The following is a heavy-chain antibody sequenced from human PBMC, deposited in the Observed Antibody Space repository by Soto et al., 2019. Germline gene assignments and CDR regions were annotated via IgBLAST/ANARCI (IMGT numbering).Heavy chain of an antibody. J-gene: IGHJ4*02. V-gene: IGHV1-69*08. Sequence: QVQLVQSGAEVKKPGSSVKVSCKASGGTFSSYTISWVRQAPGQGLECMGRIIPILGIANYAQKFQGRVTIYADKSTSTAYMELSSLRSEDTAVYSCARDGGSGWYGCEDYWGQGTLVTVSS. CDR2: IIPILGIA. CDR1: GGTFSSYT. D-gene: IGHD6-19*01. CDR3: ARDGGSGWYGCEDY.